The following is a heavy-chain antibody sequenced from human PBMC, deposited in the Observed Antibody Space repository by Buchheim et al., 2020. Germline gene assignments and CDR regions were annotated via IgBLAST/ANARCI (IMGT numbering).Heavy chain of an antibody. CDR3: ARTLSYYDLWSGPPHFDY. Sequence: QVQLVQSGAEVKKPGASVKVSCKASGYTFTTYGISWVRQATGQGLEWMGWISAHNGNTNYAQKVQGRVTMTTDTSTSTAYMEVRSLRSDDTAVYYCARTLSYYDLWSGPPHFDYWGQGTL. D-gene: IGHD3-3*01. CDR1: GYTFTTYG. V-gene: IGHV1-18*04. CDR2: ISAHNGNT. J-gene: IGHJ4*02.